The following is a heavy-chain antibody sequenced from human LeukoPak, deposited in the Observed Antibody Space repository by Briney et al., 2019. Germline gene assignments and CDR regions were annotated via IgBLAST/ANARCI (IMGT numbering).Heavy chain of an antibody. V-gene: IGHV3-66*03. Sequence: GGSLRLSCTVSGFTVSSNSMSWVRQAPGKGLEWVSFIYSGSTHYSDSVKGRFTISRDNSKNTLYLQMNNLRTEDTAVYYCVKDWGSYFASGSSYFDYWGQGTLVTVSS. D-gene: IGHD3-10*01. CDR3: VKDWGSYFASGSSYFDY. CDR2: IYSGST. CDR1: GFTVSSNS. J-gene: IGHJ4*02.